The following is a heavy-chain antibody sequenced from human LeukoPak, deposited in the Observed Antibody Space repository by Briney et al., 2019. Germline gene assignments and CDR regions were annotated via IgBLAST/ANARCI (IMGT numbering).Heavy chain of an antibody. V-gene: IGHV4-39*07. D-gene: IGHD3-22*01. CDR3: ARASYSYDISGWVPFDY. CDR1: GGSISSTSYY. Sequence: PSETLSLTCTVSGGSISSTSYYWGWIRQPPGKGLEWIGSTHYSGSTYYNPSLKSRVTISGDTSENQFSLRLSSVTAADTAVYYCARASYSYDISGWVPFDYWGQGTLVTVSS. J-gene: IGHJ4*02. CDR2: THYSGST.